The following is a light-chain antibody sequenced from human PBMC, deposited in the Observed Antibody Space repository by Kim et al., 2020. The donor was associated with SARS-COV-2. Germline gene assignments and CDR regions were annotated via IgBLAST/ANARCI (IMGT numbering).Light chain of an antibody. Sequence: DIQMTQSPSSLSASAGDRVTITCQASQDTSNYLNWYQQKPGKAPKLLIYDASNLETGVPSRFSGSGSGTDFTFTISSLQPEDIATYYCQQYDNLPYTFGQGTKLEI. J-gene: IGKJ2*01. V-gene: IGKV1-33*01. CDR3: QQYDNLPYT. CDR1: QDTSNY. CDR2: DAS.